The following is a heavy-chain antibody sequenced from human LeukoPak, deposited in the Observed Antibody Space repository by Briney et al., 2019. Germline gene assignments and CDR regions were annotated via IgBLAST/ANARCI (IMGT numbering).Heavy chain of an antibody. Sequence: ASVKVSCKASGYTFTIYGISWVRQAPGQGLEWMGWISAYNGNTNYAQKLQGRVTMTTDTSTSTAYMELRSLRSDDTAVYYCARVGPDYGDSYWFDPWGQGTLVTVSS. CDR2: ISAYNGNT. J-gene: IGHJ5*02. CDR1: GYTFTIYG. CDR3: ARVGPDYGDSYWFDP. V-gene: IGHV1-18*01. D-gene: IGHD4-17*01.